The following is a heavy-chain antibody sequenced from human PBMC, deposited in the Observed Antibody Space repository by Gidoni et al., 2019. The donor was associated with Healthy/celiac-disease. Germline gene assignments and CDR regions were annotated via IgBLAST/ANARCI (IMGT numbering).Heavy chain of an antibody. Sequence: QVQLVESGGGLVKPGGSLRLSCAASGFTFRAYYLSWTSQAPGKGLEWVSYISSSGSTIYYADSVKGRFTISRDNAKNSLYLQMNSLRAEDTAVYYCARGLRGYSYETREPAFDIWGQGTMVTVSS. CDR3: ARGLRGYSYETREPAFDI. CDR1: GFTFRAYY. D-gene: IGHD5-18*01. J-gene: IGHJ3*02. CDR2: ISSSGSTI. V-gene: IGHV3-11*01.